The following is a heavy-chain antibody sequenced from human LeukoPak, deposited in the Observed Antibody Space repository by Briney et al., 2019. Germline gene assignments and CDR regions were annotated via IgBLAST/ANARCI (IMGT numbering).Heavy chain of an antibody. CDR3: ARGPLGYCSSTSCLRFDP. CDR1: GEXXXGYY. J-gene: IGHJ5*02. Sequence: SLXXXXYGEXXXGYYWSWIRQPPGKGLEWIGEINHSGSTNYNPSLKSRVTISVDTSKNQFSLKLSSVTAADTAVYYCARGPLGYCSSTSCLRFDPWGQGTLVTVSS. V-gene: IGHV4-34*01. D-gene: IGHD2-2*01. CDR2: INHSGST.